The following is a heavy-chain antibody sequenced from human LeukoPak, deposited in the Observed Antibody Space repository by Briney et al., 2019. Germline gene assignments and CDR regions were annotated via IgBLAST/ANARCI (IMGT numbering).Heavy chain of an antibody. CDR3: AREIAVAGTFDY. V-gene: IGHV4-59*01. CDR1: GGSISNYY. Sequence: SETLSLTCTVSGGSISNYYGSWIRQPPGKGLEWIGYIYYSGSTNYNPSLKSRVTISVDTSKNQFSLKLSSVTAADTAVYYCAREIAVAGTFDYWGQGTLVTVSS. CDR2: IYYSGST. D-gene: IGHD6-19*01. J-gene: IGHJ4*02.